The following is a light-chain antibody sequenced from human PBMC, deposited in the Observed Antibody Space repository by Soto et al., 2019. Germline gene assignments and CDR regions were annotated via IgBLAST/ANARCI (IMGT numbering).Light chain of an antibody. V-gene: IGKV3-11*01. Sequence: ETVLTQSPATLSLSLGERATLSCRASQNFSSSLAWYQQKPGQPPRLLIYDASNRATGIPARFSGSGSGTDFTLTISSLEPEDFAIYYCQQRSNWPPDTFGGGTKVEIK. J-gene: IGKJ4*01. CDR1: QNFSSS. CDR2: DAS. CDR3: QQRSNWPPDT.